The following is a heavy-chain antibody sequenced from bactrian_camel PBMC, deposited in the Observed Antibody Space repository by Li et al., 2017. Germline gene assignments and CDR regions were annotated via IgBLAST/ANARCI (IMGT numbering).Heavy chain of an antibody. CDR2: MYRKGAA. CDR3: ASAVVPGYGDTWHGAYGYNY. CDR1: RSSLSSFC. D-gene: IGHD2*01. J-gene: IGHJ4*01. V-gene: IGHV3S67*01. Sequence: VQLVESGGGSVQAGGSLRLSCIGSRSSLSSFCMGWFRQAPGKEREGVAAMYRKGAAIYEDSVKGRFTISRDNAKNTLYLQLNGLKAEDTAQYYCASAVVPGYGDTWHGAYGYNYWGQGTQVTVS.